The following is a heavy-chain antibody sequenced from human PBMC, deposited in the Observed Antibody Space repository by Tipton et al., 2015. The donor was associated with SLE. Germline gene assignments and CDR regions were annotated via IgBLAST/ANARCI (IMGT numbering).Heavy chain of an antibody. CDR2: INPNSGGT. CDR1: GYTFTGYY. Sequence: QSGPEVKKPGASVKVSCKASGYTFTGYYMHWVRQAPGQGLEWMGWINPNSGGTNYAQKFQGRVTMTRDTSISTAYMELSRLRSGDTAVYYCARALGIAAAVYYFDYWGQGTLVTVSS. V-gene: IGHV1-2*02. D-gene: IGHD6-13*01. J-gene: IGHJ4*02. CDR3: ARALGIAAAVYYFDY.